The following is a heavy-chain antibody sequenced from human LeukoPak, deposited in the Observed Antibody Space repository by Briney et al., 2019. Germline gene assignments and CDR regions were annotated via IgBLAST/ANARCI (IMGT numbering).Heavy chain of an antibody. J-gene: IGHJ4*02. Sequence: EASVKVSCKASGYTFTGYYMHWVRQAPGQGLEWMGWISTGNGNTNYGQKFQGRVTMTTDTSTGTAYMELRSLGSDDTAMYYCARANNWNYALGYWGQGTLVTVSS. CDR2: ISTGNGNT. CDR3: ARANNWNYALGY. V-gene: IGHV1-18*04. CDR1: GYTFTGYY. D-gene: IGHD1-7*01.